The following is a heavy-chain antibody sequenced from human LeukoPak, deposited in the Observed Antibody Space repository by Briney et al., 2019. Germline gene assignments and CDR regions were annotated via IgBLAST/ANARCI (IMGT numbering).Heavy chain of an antibody. CDR1: GFTFSYAW. D-gene: IGHD3-22*01. Sequence: GGSLRLSCEASGFTFSYAWMIWVRQAPGKGLEWIGHIKSKTDGGTADYAAPVKGRFTISRADPTNTLYLEMNSLETEDTAVYYCTAPRGPRNGYYLSDYWGQGTVVTVSS. J-gene: IGHJ4*02. CDR2: IKSKTDGGTA. V-gene: IGHV3-15*01. CDR3: TAPRGPRNGYYLSDY.